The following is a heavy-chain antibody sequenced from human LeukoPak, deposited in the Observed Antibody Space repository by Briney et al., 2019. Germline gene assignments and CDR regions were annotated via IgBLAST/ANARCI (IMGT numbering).Heavy chain of an antibody. J-gene: IGHJ4*02. V-gene: IGHV4-38-2*01. CDR2: IYHSGST. Sequence: PSETLSLICAVSGYSISSGYYWGWIRQPPGKGLEWIGSIYHSGSTYYNPSLKSRVTISVDTSKNQFSLKLSSVTAADTAVYYCARASEYSSSPPDYWGQGTLVTVSS. D-gene: IGHD6-6*01. CDR3: ARASEYSSSPPDY. CDR1: GYSISSGYY.